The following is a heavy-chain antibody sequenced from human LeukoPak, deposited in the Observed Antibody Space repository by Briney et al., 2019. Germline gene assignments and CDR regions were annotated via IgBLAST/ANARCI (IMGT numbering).Heavy chain of an antibody. J-gene: IGHJ4*02. CDR3: ARGGDGYNCDY. CDR1: GFTFSSYA. CDR2: ISYDGSNK. Sequence: GGSLRLSCAASGFTFSSYAMHWVRQAPGKGLEWVAVISYDGSNKYYADFVKGRFTIARDNSKNTLYLQMNSLRAEDTAAYYCARGGDGYNCDYWGQGTLVTVSS. D-gene: IGHD5-24*01. V-gene: IGHV3-30-3*01.